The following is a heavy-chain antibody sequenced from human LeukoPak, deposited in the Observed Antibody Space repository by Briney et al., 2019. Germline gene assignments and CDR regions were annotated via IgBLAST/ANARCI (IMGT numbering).Heavy chain of an antibody. CDR3: ARDWYCSSTSCYPRHYYYYYMDV. Sequence: PGGSLRLSSAASGFTFSSYSMNWVRQTPGKGLEWVSSISSSSSYIYYADSVKGRFTISRDNAKNSLYLQMNSLRAEDTAVYYCARDWYCSSTSCYPRHYYYYYMDVWGKGTTVTVSS. D-gene: IGHD2-2*01. J-gene: IGHJ6*03. CDR2: ISSSSSYI. V-gene: IGHV3-21*01. CDR1: GFTFSSYS.